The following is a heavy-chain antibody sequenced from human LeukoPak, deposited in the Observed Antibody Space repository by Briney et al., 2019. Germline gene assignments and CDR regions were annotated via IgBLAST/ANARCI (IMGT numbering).Heavy chain of an antibody. J-gene: IGHJ5*02. V-gene: IGHV4-59*08. CDR2: IHYRGNT. Sequence: PSQTLSLTCTVSGDSIGNYFWSWIRQPPGKGLEWIGPIHYRGNTNYNPSLKSRVTISVDTSKNLFSLNLSSVTAADTAVYRCARRRVEMAPTSEGNWFDPWGQGTLVTVSS. CDR3: ARRRVEMAPTSEGNWFDP. CDR1: GDSIGNYF. D-gene: IGHD5-24*01.